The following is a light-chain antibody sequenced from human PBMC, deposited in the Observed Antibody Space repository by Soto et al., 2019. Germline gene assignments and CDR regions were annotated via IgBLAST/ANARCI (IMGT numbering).Light chain of an antibody. CDR2: DNN. J-gene: IGLJ2*01. CDR3: GTWDSSLSALV. CDR1: NSNIGNNY. Sequence: QTVLTQPPSVSAAPGQKVTISCSGSNSNIGNNYVSWYQQLPGTAPKLLIYDNNKRPSGIPDRFSGSKSGTSATLGITGLQTGDEADDYCGTWDSSLSALVFGGGTKLTVL. V-gene: IGLV1-51*01.